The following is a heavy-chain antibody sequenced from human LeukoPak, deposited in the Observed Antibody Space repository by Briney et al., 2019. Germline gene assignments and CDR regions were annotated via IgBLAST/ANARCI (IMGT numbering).Heavy chain of an antibody. Sequence: SETLSLTCTVSGGSISSHYWSWIRQPAGKGLEWIGRMYISGSTNYNPSPKSRLSMSVDTSSNQFSLRLRSVSAADTAIYYCARDWSGIDPWGPGTLVTVPS. CDR1: GGSISSHY. CDR2: MYISGST. J-gene: IGHJ5*02. V-gene: IGHV4-4*07. D-gene: IGHD3-3*01. CDR3: ARDWSGIDP.